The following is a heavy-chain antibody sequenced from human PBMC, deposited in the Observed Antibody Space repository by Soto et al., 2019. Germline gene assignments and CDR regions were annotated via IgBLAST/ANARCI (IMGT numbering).Heavy chain of an antibody. CDR3: AREFFRRTGSYYVLDYFQH. J-gene: IGHJ1*01. D-gene: IGHD1-26*01. CDR2: IWYDGSNK. Sequence: PGGSLRLSCAASGFTFSSYGMHWVRQAPGKGLEWVAVIWYDGSNKYYADSVKGRFTISRDNSKNTLYLQMNSLRAEDTAVYYCAREFFRRTGSYYVLDYFQHWGQGTLVTVSS. V-gene: IGHV3-33*01. CDR1: GFTFSSYG.